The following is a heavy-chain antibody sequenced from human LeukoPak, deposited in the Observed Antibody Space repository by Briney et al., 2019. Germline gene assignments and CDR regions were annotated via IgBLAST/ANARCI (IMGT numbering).Heavy chain of an antibody. CDR2: ISWNSGSI. D-gene: IGHD2-2*02. Sequence: GGSLRLSCAASGFTFDDYAMHWVRQAPGKGLEWVSGISWNSGSIGYADSVKGRFTISRDNAKNSLYLQMNSLRAEDTAVYYCAKEVSRRGYCSSTSCYSDYWGQGTLVTVSS. CDR1: GFTFDDYA. CDR3: AKEVSRRGYCSSTSCYSDY. V-gene: IGHV3-9*01. J-gene: IGHJ4*02.